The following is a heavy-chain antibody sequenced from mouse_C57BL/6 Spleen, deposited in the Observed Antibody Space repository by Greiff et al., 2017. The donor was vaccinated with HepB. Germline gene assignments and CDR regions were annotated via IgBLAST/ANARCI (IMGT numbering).Heavy chain of an antibody. D-gene: IGHD2-4*01. J-gene: IGHJ1*03. CDR2: INPNNGGT. Sequence: VQLKESGPELVKPGASVKIPCKASGYTFTVYNMDWVKQSHGKSLEWIGDINPNNGGTIYNQKFKGKATLTVDKSSSTAYMELRSLTSEDTAVYYCARGDDYDRDFDVWGTGTTVTVSS. CDR3: ARGDDYDRDFDV. CDR1: GYTFTVYN. V-gene: IGHV1-18*01.